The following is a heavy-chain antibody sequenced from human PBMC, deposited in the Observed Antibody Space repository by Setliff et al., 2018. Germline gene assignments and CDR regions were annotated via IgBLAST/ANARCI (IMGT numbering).Heavy chain of an antibody. CDR3: ARVAESDTIDI. Sequence: GSLRLSCAASGFTFISYAMHWVRQAPGKGLEYVSAISSNGVRLSYADSVKGRFTISRDISKNTLYLQMDSLRHEDTAVYYCARVAESDTIDIWGQGTMVTVSS. CDR2: ISSNGVRL. V-gene: IGHV3-64*02. J-gene: IGHJ3*02. CDR1: GFTFISYA.